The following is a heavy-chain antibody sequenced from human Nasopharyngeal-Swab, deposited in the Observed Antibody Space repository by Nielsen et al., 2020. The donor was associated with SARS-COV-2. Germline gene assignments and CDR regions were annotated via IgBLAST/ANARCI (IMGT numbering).Heavy chain of an antibody. Sequence: SVKVSCKASGYTFTSYAMHWVRQAPGQRLEWKGWINAGNGNTKYSQKFQGRVTITRDTSASTAYMELSSLRTEDTAVYYCARVHYDSSGYYNNWFDPWGQGTLVTVSS. CDR2: INAGNGNT. J-gene: IGHJ5*02. D-gene: IGHD3-22*01. CDR1: GYTFTSYA. V-gene: IGHV1-3*01. CDR3: ARVHYDSSGYYNNWFDP.